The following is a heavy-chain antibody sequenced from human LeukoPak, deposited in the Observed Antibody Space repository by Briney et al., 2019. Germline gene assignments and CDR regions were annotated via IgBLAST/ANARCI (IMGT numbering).Heavy chain of an antibody. Sequence: SETLSLTCTVSGGSISSYYWSWIRQPPGKGLEWIGYIYYSGSTNYNPSLKSRVTISVDTSKNQFSLKLSSVTAADTAVYYCARGVQAVTTYFDYWGQGTLVTVSS. CDR3: ARGVQAVTTYFDY. V-gene: IGHV4-59*08. J-gene: IGHJ4*02. D-gene: IGHD4-17*01. CDR2: IYYSGST. CDR1: GGSISSYY.